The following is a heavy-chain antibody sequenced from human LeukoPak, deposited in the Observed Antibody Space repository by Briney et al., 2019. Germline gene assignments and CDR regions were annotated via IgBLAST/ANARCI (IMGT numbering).Heavy chain of an antibody. V-gene: IGHV3-21*01. Sequence: PGGSLRLSCAGSGFTFSSYNMNWVRPAPAKGLEWVSSIDSNTGSIYYADSVKGRFTLSRDNARNSLFLQVNSLTAEDTAVYYCARVRSTGWEFEYWGRGTLVTVSS. CDR1: GFTFSSYN. D-gene: IGHD6-19*01. J-gene: IGHJ4*02. CDR2: IDSNTGSI. CDR3: ARVRSTGWEFEY.